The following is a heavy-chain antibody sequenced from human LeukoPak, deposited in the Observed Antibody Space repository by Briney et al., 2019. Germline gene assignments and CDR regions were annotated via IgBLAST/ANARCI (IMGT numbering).Heavy chain of an antibody. V-gene: IGHV3-21*04. CDR3: AKGAKQVNYYNIVVVVAATPPYFDY. CDR2: ISSSSSYI. J-gene: IGHJ4*02. D-gene: IGHD2-15*01. CDR1: GFTFSSYS. Sequence: GGSLRLSCAASGFTFSSYSMNWVRQAPGKGLEWVSSISSSSSYIYYADSVKGRFTISRDNAKNSLYLQMNSLRAEDTAVYYCAKGAKQVNYYNIVVVVAATPPYFDYWGQGTLVTASS.